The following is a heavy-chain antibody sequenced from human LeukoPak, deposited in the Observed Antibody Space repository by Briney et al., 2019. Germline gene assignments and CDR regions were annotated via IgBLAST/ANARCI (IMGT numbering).Heavy chain of an antibody. D-gene: IGHD2-15*01. CDR3: AKGVVVVVAADDAFDI. CDR2: ISGSGGST. J-gene: IGHJ3*02. CDR1: GFTFSSYA. Sequence: GGSLRLSCAASGFTFSSYAMSWVRQAPGKGLEWVSAISGSGGSTYYADSVKGRFTIPRDNSKNTLYLQMNSLRAEDTAVYYCAKGVVVVVAADDAFDIWGQGTMVTVSS. V-gene: IGHV3-23*01.